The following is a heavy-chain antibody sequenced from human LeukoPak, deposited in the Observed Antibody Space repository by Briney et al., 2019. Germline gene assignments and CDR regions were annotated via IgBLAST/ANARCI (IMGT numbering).Heavy chain of an antibody. Sequence: PGGSLRLSCAASGFTFSSYAMSWVRQAPEKGLEWVSGISGSGGSTYHADSVEGRFTISRDNSKNTLYLQMNSLRAEDTAVYYCATQHTLWSPLDCWGQGTLVTVSS. CDR2: ISGSGGST. CDR1: GFTFSSYA. CDR3: ATQHTLWSPLDC. D-gene: IGHD3-10*01. J-gene: IGHJ4*02. V-gene: IGHV3-23*01.